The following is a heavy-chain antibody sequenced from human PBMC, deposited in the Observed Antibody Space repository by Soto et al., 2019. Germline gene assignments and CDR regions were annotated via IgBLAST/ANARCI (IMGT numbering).Heavy chain of an antibody. J-gene: IGHJ4*02. V-gene: IGHV3-74*01. Sequence: GGSLRLSCAASGFTFSSYWMHCVRQTPGKGLVWVSRINNAGSGTTYADSVKGRFTISRDNAKNTLYLQMNSLRAEDTAVYYCLIAVAGSFAPDYWGQGTLVTVSS. D-gene: IGHD6-19*01. CDR1: GFTFSSYW. CDR2: INNAGSGT. CDR3: LIAVAGSFAPDY.